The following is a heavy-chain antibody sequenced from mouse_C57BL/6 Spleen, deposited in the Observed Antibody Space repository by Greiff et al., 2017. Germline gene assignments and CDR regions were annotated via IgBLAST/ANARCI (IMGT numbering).Heavy chain of an antibody. J-gene: IGHJ3*01. Sequence: EVMLQQSGPELVKPGASVKISCKASGYTFTDYYMNWVKQSHGKSLEWIGDINPNNGGTSYNQKFKGKATLTVDKSSSTAYMELRSLTSEDSAVYYCAPIYYDYDGVAWFAYWGQGTLVTVSA. V-gene: IGHV1-26*01. CDR3: APIYYDYDGVAWFAY. CDR1: GYTFTDYY. CDR2: INPNNGGT. D-gene: IGHD2-4*01.